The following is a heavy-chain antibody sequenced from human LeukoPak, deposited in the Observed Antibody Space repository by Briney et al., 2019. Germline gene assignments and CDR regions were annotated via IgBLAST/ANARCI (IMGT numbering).Heavy chain of an antibody. D-gene: IGHD1-26*01. V-gene: IGHV3-23*01. Sequence: PGGSLRLSCAASGFTFSSYAMSWVRQAPGKGLEWVSAISGSSGSTYYADSVKGRFTISRDNAKNSLYLQMNSLRAEDTAVYYCARDRGGSYLGGFDYWGQGTLVTVSS. CDR3: ARDRGGSYLGGFDY. CDR2: ISGSSGST. J-gene: IGHJ4*02. CDR1: GFTFSSYA.